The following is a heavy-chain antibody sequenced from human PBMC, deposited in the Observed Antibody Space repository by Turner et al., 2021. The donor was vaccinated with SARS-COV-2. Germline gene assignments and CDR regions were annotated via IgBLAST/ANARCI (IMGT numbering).Heavy chain of an antibody. CDR2: ISDSGGST. Sequence: EVQLLESGGGLVQPGGSLRLSCAASGFTFSSYAMSWVRQAPGKGLEWVSGISDSGGSTYYADSVKGRFTISRDNSKNTLYLQMNSLRAEDTAVYFCAREESGSFGAYGMDVWGQGTTVTVSS. CDR1: GFTFSSYA. V-gene: IGHV3-23*01. D-gene: IGHD2-15*01. J-gene: IGHJ6*02. CDR3: AREESGSFGAYGMDV.